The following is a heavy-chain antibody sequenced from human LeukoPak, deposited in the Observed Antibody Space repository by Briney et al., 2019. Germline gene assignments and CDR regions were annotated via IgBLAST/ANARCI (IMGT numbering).Heavy chain of an antibody. CDR2: LSDRGAST. CDR1: GFTFTNHA. J-gene: IGHJ4*02. V-gene: IGHV3-23*01. Sequence: PGGSLRLSCAASGFTFTNHAMAWVRLAPGKGLEGVSTLSDRGASTYYADSVKGRFTISRDNSRNTMYLQMDSLRADDTGVYFCARTPNRDGYSHIDFWGQGALVTVSS. CDR3: ARTPNRDGYSHIDF. D-gene: IGHD5-24*01.